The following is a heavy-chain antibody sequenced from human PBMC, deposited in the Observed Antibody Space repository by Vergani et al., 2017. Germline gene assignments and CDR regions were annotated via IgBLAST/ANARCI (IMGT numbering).Heavy chain of an antibody. V-gene: IGHV3-48*01. CDR3: ARDLPLVVTHYFDY. Sequence: EVQLLESGGGLVQPGGSLRLSCAASGFTFSSYSMNWVRQAPGKGLEWVSYISSSSSTRYYADSVKGRFTISRDNAKNSLYLQMNSLRAEDTAVYYCARDLPLVVTHYFDYWGQGTLVTVSS. D-gene: IGHD3-22*01. CDR1: GFTFSSYS. CDR2: ISSSSSTR. J-gene: IGHJ4*02.